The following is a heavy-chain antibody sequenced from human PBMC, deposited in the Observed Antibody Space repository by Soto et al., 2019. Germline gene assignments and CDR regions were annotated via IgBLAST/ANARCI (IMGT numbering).Heavy chain of an antibody. CDR2: ISTGAGNT. Sequence: QVQLVQSGAEVKKPGASVKVSCKVSGYSFTSHVIFWMLQAPGQRPEWMGWISTGAGNTAYSQKLQGSITLSSDPSASTVFMELHSLTSEDTAVYYCAREYGSINSYKAFDIWGQGTMVTVSS. D-gene: IGHD3-10*01. V-gene: IGHV1-3*04. J-gene: IGHJ3*02. CDR3: AREYGSINSYKAFDI. CDR1: GYSFTSHV.